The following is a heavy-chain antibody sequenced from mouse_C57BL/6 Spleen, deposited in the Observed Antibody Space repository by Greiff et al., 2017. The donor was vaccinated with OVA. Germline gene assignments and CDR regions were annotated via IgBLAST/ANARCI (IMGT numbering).Heavy chain of an antibody. D-gene: IGHD1-1*01. J-gene: IGHJ3*01. CDR1: GYTFTSYW. CDR2: IHPYSGST. V-gene: IGHV1-64*01. Sequence: VQLQQPGAELVKPGASVKLSCKASGYTFTSYWMHWVKQRPGQGLEWIGMIHPYSGSTNYNEKFKSKATLTVDKSSSTAYMQLSSLTSEDSAVYYCARWGTTVVAKASAYWGQGTLVTVSA. CDR3: ARWGTTVVAKASAY.